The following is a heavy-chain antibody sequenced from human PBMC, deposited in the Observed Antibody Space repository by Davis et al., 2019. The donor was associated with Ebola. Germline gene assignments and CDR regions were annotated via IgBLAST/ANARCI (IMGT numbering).Heavy chain of an antibody. Sequence: SETLSLTCTVSGGSISNGGYSWSWIRQPPGKGLEYIGYIYQSGSTYYNPSLKSRVTISVDTSKNQFSLKLNSVTAADTAVYYCARDHGYCSGGSCFYYYYGMDVWGQGTTVTVSS. CDR3: ARDHGYCSGGSCFYYYYGMDV. J-gene: IGHJ6*02. CDR1: GGSISNGGYS. V-gene: IGHV4-30-2*05. CDR2: IYQSGST. D-gene: IGHD2-15*01.